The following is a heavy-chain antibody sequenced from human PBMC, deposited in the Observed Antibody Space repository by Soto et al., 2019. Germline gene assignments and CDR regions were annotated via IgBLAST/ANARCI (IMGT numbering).Heavy chain of an antibody. V-gene: IGHV4-30-2*01. Sequence: SETLSLTCSVSGDSISSRGYSWSWIRQPPGKGLEWIGYISHSGTTYYNPSLKSRVTISLDRSKNQFSLKLSSVTAADTAVYYCARVPGPWGQGTLVTVSS. CDR1: GDSISSRGYS. CDR3: ARVPGP. D-gene: IGHD3-10*01. CDR2: ISHSGTT. J-gene: IGHJ5*02.